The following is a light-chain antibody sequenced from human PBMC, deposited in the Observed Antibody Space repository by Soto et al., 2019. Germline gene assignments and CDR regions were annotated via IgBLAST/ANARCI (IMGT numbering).Light chain of an antibody. J-gene: IGKJ1*01. Sequence: EIVMTQSPATLSVSPGEGAILSCTASQSVRSNLAWYQQMPGQSPRLLIYGASRRATGIPGRFSGGGSGTEFTLTISSLQSEDFAVYYCQQYNGWPRTFGQGTKVDIK. CDR2: GAS. V-gene: IGKV3-15*01. CDR3: QQYNGWPRT. CDR1: QSVRSN.